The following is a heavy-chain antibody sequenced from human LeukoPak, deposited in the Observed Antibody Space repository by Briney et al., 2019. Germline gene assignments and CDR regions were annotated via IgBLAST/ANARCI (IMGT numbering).Heavy chain of an antibody. D-gene: IGHD5-24*01. CDR1: GGSVSSTPYY. J-gene: IGHJ4*02. Sequence: KPSETLSLTCTVSGGSVSSTPYYWGWIRQPPGKGLEWIGSSYYSGSTYYNPSLKSRVTISVDTSKKKLSLSLSSVTAADTAVYYCVRSESDGYNWVYWGQGTLVTVSS. CDR3: VRSESDGYNWVY. V-gene: IGHV4-39*01. CDR2: SYYSGST.